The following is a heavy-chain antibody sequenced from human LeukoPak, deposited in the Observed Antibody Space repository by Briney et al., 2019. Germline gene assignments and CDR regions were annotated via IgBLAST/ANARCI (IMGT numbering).Heavy chain of an antibody. CDR1: GGSISSSSYY. V-gene: IGHV4-39*07. Sequence: PSETLSLTCAVSGGSISSSSYYWGWIRQPPGKGLEWIGEINHSGSTNYNPSLKSRVTISVDTSKNQFSLKLSSVTAADTAVYYCARKTDSRHTIWFRELLGFDPWGQGTLVTVSS. D-gene: IGHD3-10*01. CDR3: ARKTDSRHTIWFRELLGFDP. CDR2: INHSGST. J-gene: IGHJ5*02.